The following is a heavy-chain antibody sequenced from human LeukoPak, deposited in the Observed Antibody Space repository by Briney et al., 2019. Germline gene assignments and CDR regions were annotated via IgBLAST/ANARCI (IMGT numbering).Heavy chain of an antibody. J-gene: IGHJ3*02. Sequence: SETLSLTYTVSGGSISSSSYYWGWIRQPPGKGLEWIVSIYYSGSTYYNPSLKSRFTISVDTSKNQFSLKLSSVTAADTAVYYCARRRGDTLPRRDSNRAFDIWGQGRMVSVSS. D-gene: IGHD1-26*01. CDR1: GGSISSSSYY. CDR3: ARRRGDTLPRRDSNRAFDI. V-gene: IGHV4-39*01. CDR2: IYYSGST.